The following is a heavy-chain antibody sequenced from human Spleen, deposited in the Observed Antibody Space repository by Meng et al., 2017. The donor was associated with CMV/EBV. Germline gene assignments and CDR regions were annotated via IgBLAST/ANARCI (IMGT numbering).Heavy chain of an antibody. J-gene: IGHJ4*02. V-gene: IGHV3-74*03. Sequence: EVQLVESGGGLVQPGGSLRLSCAASGFTISTYWMHWVRQAPGKGLVWVSNFNSDGSSTMYAESVKGRFTISRDNGKNTLYLQMHSLRTEDTAVYYCAGLRGAVNNVDYWGQGTLVTVSS. CDR3: AGLRGAVNNVDY. CDR1: GFTISTYW. D-gene: IGHD3-10*01. CDR2: FNSDGSST.